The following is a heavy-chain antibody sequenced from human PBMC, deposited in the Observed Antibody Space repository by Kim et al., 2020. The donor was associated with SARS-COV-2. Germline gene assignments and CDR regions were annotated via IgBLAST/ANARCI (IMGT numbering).Heavy chain of an antibody. V-gene: IGHV4-39*07. J-gene: IGHJ4*02. CDR1: GGSISSSSYY. CDR2: MYYSGST. Sequence: SETLSPSCTVSGGSISSSSYYWGWIRQPPGKGQEWIGSMYYSGSTYYNPSLKSRVTISVDTSKNQFSLKLSSVTAADTAVYYCARITMVRGVHHTQFDYWGQGTLVTVSS. CDR3: ARITMVRGVHHTQFDY. D-gene: IGHD3-10*01.